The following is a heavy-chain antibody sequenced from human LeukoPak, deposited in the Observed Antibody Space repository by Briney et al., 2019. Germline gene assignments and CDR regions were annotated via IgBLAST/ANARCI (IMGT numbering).Heavy chain of an antibody. Sequence: ASVKVSCKASGYTFTGYYLHWVRQAPGQGLEWMGWINPNSGGTNYAQKFQGRGTMTRDTSISTAYMELSRLRSDDTAVYYCARVTGVRNLYYDSRRGWFDPWGQGTLVTVSS. D-gene: IGHD3-22*01. CDR3: ARVTGVRNLYYDSRRGWFDP. V-gene: IGHV1-2*02. CDR2: INPNSGGT. CDR1: GYTFTGYY. J-gene: IGHJ5*02.